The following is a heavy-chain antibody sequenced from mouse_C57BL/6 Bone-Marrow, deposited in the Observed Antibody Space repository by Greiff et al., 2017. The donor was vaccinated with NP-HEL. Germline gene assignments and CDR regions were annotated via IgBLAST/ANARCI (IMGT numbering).Heavy chain of an antibody. CDR2: IDPSDSET. CDR1: GYTFTSYW. J-gene: IGHJ2*01. CDR3: ARGAYYYFDY. D-gene: IGHD1-1*01. V-gene: IGHV1-52*01. Sequence: VQLQQPGAELVRPGSSVKLSCKASGYTFTSYWMHWVKQRPIQGLEWIGNIDPSDSETHYTQKFKDKATLTVDKSSSTAYMQLSSLTSEDSAVYYCARGAYYYFDYWGQGTTLTVSS.